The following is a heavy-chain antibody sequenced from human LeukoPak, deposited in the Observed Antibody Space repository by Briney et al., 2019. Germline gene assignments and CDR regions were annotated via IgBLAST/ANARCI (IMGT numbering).Heavy chain of an antibody. V-gene: IGHV4-34*01. J-gene: IGHJ3*02. D-gene: IGHD6-19*01. CDR2: INHSGST. Sequence: PSETLSLTCAVYGGSFSGYYWSWIRQPPGKGLEWIGEINHSGSTNYNPSLKSRVTISVDTSKNQFSLKLSSVTAADTAVYYCARGGVSSGWYAAFDIWGQGTMVTVSS. CDR3: ARGGVSSGWYAAFDI. CDR1: GGSFSGYY.